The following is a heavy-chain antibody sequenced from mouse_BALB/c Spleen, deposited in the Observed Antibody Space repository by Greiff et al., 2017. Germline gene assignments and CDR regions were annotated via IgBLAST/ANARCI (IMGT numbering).Heavy chain of an antibody. CDR2: ISSGSSTI. V-gene: IGHV5-17*02. CDR3: ARGFTTVVADY. D-gene: IGHD1-1*01. J-gene: IGHJ2*01. CDR1: GFTFSSFG. Sequence: EVKLMESGGGLVQPGGSRKLSCAASGFTFSSFGMHWVRQAPEKGLEWVAYISSGSSTIYYADTVKGRFTISRDNPKNTLFLQMTSLRSEDTAMYYCARGFTTVVADYWGQGTTLTVSS.